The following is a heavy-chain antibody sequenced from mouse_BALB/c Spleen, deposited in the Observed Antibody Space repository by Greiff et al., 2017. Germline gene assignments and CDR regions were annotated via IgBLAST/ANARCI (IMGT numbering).Heavy chain of an antibody. Sequence: VQLQQSGPELVKPGASVKISCKASGYSFTGYFMNWVKQSHGKSLEWIGRINPYNGDTFYNQKFKGKATLTVDKSSSTAHMELLSLTSEDSAVYYCGRDWAYYYGSSEYYFDYWGQGTTLTVPS. D-gene: IGHD1-1*01. CDR3: GRDWAYYYGSSEYYFDY. CDR2: INPYNGDT. V-gene: IGHV1-37*01. J-gene: IGHJ2*01. CDR1: GYSFTGYF.